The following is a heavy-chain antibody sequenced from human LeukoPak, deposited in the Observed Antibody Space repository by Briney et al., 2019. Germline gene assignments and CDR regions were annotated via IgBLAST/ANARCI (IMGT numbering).Heavy chain of an antibody. CDR2: INHSGST. Sequence: SETLSLTCAVYGGSFSGYYWSWIRQPPGKGLEWIGEINHSGSTNYNPSLKSRVTISVDTSKNQFSLKLSSVTAADTAVYYCARVWTGNCYGSGSYHKSRRFDYWGQGTLVTVSS. V-gene: IGHV4-34*01. CDR1: GGSFSGYY. J-gene: IGHJ4*02. D-gene: IGHD3-10*01. CDR3: ARVWTGNCYGSGSYHKSRRFDY.